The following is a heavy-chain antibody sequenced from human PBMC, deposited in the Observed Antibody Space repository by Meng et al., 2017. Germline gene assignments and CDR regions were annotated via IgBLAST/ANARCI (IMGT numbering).Heavy chain of an antibody. CDR2: IYHSGST. V-gene: IGHV4-4*02. CDR3: ARDRGAVAGTNFDY. J-gene: IGHJ4*02. D-gene: IGHD6-19*01. CDR1: GGSISSSNW. Sequence: LQESGPGLVQPSGTLSLPCAVSGGSISSSNWWSWVRQPPGKGLEWIGEIYHSGSTNYNPSLKSRVTISVDKSKNQFSLKLSSVTAADTAVYYCARDRGAVAGTNFDYWGQGTLVTVSS.